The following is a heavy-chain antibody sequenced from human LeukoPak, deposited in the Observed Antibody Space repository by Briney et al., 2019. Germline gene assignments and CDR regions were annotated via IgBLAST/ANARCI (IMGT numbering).Heavy chain of an antibody. Sequence: PSETLSLTCTVSGGSISSYYWSWIRQPAGKGLEWIGRIYTSGSTNYNPSLKSRVTMSVDTSKNQFSLKLSSVTAADTAVYYCARESHYYDSSGYYYFTDYYYYYGMDVWGQGTTVTVSS. J-gene: IGHJ6*02. CDR2: IYTSGST. V-gene: IGHV4-4*07. CDR3: ARESHYYDSSGYYYFTDYYYYYGMDV. CDR1: GGSISSYY. D-gene: IGHD3-22*01.